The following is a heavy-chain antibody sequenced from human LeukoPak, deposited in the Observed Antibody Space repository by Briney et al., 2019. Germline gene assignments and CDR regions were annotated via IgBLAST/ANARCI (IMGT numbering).Heavy chain of an antibody. J-gene: IGHJ4*02. CDR2: ISYDGSNK. V-gene: IGHV3-30*18. D-gene: IGHD3-10*01. CDR1: GFTFSSYG. Sequence: GRSLRLSCAASGFTFSSYGMHWVRQAPGKGLEWVAVISYDGSNKYYADPVKGRSTISRDNSKNTLYLQMNSLRAEDTAVYYCAKDRRFGELLLYYFDYWGQGTLVTVSS. CDR3: AKDRRFGELLLYYFDY.